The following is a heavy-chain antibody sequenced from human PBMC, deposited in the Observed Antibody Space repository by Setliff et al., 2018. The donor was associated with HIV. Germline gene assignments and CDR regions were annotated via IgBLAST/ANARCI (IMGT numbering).Heavy chain of an antibody. Sequence: GGSLRLSCAASGFTFSTYSMNWVRQAPGKGLEWVSSISSSSRSKYYADSVKGRFTISRDNAKNSLYLQMNSLRVGDTAVYYCATDCAVVGGTGSLDSWGQGTLVTVSS. D-gene: IGHD1-26*01. CDR2: ISSSSRSK. J-gene: IGHJ4*02. CDR3: ATDCAVVGGTGSLDS. V-gene: IGHV3-21*04. CDR1: GFTFSTYS.